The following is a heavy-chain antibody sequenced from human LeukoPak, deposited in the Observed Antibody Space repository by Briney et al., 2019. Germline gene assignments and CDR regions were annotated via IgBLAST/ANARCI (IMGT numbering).Heavy chain of an antibody. V-gene: IGHV5-51*01. Sequence: GGSLQISCKGSGYRFTSYWIGWGRRMPGKGVEWMGIIYPGDSDTRYSPSFQGQATISADKSISTAYLQWSSLKASDTAMYYCASIVGATGAFDIWGQGTMVTVSS. CDR1: GYRFTSYW. CDR2: IYPGDSDT. CDR3: ASIVGATGAFDI. J-gene: IGHJ3*02. D-gene: IGHD1-26*01.